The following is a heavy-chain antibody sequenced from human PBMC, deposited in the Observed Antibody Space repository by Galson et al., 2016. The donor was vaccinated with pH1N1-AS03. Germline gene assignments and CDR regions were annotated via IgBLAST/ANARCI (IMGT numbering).Heavy chain of an antibody. CDR2: IYNTGST. CDR1: GGSISSFY. V-gene: IGHV4-59*01. D-gene: IGHD3-10*01. CDR3: AREGWSYLSH. J-gene: IGHJ4*02. Sequence: ATLSLTCTVSGGSISSFYWTWIRQPPGKGLAWIGYIYNTGSTNYNPSLRSRVTISLDTSKNQFSLNLSSVTAADTAVYYCAREGWSYLSHWGQGTLVTVSS.